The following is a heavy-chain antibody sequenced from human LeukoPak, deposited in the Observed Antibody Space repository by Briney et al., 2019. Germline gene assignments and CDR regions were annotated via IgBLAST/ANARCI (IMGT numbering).Heavy chain of an antibody. CDR2: INAGNGNT. CDR1: GYTFTSYA. D-gene: IGHD3-10*01. J-gene: IGHJ3*02. CDR3: ASGLWFGGSYAFDI. V-gene: IGHV1-3*01. Sequence: ASVKVSCKASGYTFTSYAMHWVRQAPGQRLEWMGWINAGNGNTKYSQKFQGRVTITRDTSASTAYMELSSLRSEDTAVYYCASGLWFGGSYAFDIWGQGTMVTVSS.